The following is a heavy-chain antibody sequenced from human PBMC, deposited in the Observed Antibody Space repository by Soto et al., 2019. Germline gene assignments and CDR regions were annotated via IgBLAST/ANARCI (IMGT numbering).Heavy chain of an antibody. Sequence: SETLSLTCTVSGGSISSSSYYWGWIRQPPGKGLEWIGSIYYSGSTYYNPSLKSRVTISVDTSKNQFSLKLSSVTAADTAVYYCARLLYYYDSSGYYYFDYWGQGTLVTVSS. D-gene: IGHD3-22*01. V-gene: IGHV4-39*01. CDR3: ARLLYYYDSSGYYYFDY. CDR2: IYYSGST. J-gene: IGHJ4*02. CDR1: GGSISSSSYY.